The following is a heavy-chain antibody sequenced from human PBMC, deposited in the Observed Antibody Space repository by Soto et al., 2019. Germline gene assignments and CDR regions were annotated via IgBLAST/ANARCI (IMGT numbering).Heavy chain of an antibody. CDR2: ISAYNGNT. Sequence: QVQLVQSGAEVKKPGASVKVSCKASGYTFTSYGISWVRQAPGQGLAWMGWISAYNGNTNYPPKLQGRVTMTTDTSTSTAYMELRSLRSDDTAVYYCAGDYVYYGGNSGHGWFDPWGQGTLVTVSS. J-gene: IGHJ5*02. CDR1: GYTFTSYG. V-gene: IGHV1-18*01. D-gene: IGHD4-17*01. CDR3: AGDYVYYGGNSGHGWFDP.